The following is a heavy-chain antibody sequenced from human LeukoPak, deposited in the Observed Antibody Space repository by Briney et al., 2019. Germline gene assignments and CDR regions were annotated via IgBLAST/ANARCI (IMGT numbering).Heavy chain of an antibody. CDR2: INTKGET. J-gene: IGHJ4*02. V-gene: IGHV4-4*09. CDR1: GVSMSAYQ. D-gene: IGHD2-21*01. Sequence: SETLSLTCTVSGVSMSAYQWSWVRQSPEKGLEWIGCINTKGETNPSLKSRVTTSVDTSKSQFSLRLTPVTAADTAVYYCATSNDAKIAPFDHWGQGAPVTVSS. CDR3: ATSNDAKIAPFDH.